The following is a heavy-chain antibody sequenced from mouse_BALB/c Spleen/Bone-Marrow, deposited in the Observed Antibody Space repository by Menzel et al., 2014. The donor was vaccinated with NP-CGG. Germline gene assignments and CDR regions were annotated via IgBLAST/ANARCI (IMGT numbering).Heavy chain of an antibody. CDR1: GFNIKDTY. CDR3: VYGRDWYFDV. CDR2: IDPANGNT. V-gene: IGHV14-3*02. D-gene: IGHD1-1*01. Sequence: VQLQQSGAELVKPGASVKLSRTASGFNIKDTYMHWVKERPEQGLEWTGRIDPANGNTKYDPKFQGKATITADTSSNTAYLQLSSLTSEDTAVYYCVYGRDWYFDVWGAGTTVTVSS. J-gene: IGHJ1*01.